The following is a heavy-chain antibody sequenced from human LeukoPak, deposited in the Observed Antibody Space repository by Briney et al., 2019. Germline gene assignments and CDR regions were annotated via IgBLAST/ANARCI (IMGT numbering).Heavy chain of an antibody. CDR3: AREDNPLWFDP. J-gene: IGHJ5*02. Sequence: GGSLRLSCAASGFTFSSYGMHWVRQAPDKGLEWLAVISYDGSIRYYADSVKGRFTISRDNSNNTLHLQMNSLRAEDTALYYCAREDNPLWFDPWGQGTLVTVSS. CDR2: ISYDGSIR. V-gene: IGHV3-30*19. D-gene: IGHD1-1*01. CDR1: GFTFSSYG.